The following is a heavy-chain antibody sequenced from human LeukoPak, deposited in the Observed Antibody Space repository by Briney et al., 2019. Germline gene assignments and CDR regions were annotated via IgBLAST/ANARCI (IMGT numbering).Heavy chain of an antibody. Sequence: GGSLRLSCAASRYTFSDYYMSSIRQAPGKGLEWVSYISSNSRPLYYADSVKVPFNISKDNAKNSLYLQMNSQRAEDTAVYYCAHDYYGSGGDYWGQGTLVTVSS. J-gene: IGHJ4*02. CDR2: ISSNSRPL. D-gene: IGHD3-10*01. CDR3: AHDYYGSGGDY. CDR1: RYTFSDYY. V-gene: IGHV3-11*04.